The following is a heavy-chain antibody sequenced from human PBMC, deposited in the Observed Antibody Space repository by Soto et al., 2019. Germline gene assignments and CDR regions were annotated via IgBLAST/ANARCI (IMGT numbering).Heavy chain of an antibody. CDR1: GFTFTRYS. J-gene: IGHJ4*02. V-gene: IGHV3-21*01. CDR3: ARESEDLTSNFDY. Sequence: GGALKLSCAASGFTFTRYSMNWVRQAPGKGLEWVSSISSTTNYIYYADSMKGRFTVSRDNAKNSVYLEMNSLSAEDTAVYYCARESEDLTSNFDYWGQGTLVTVSS. CDR2: ISSTTNYI.